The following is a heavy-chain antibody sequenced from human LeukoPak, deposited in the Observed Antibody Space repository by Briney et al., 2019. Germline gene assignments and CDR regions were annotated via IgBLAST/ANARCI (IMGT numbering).Heavy chain of an antibody. V-gene: IGHV3-30-3*01. CDR1: GFTFSSYA. D-gene: IGHD2-21*02. CDR2: ISYDGSNK. CDR3: ATDSLSGWVTEQFNY. Sequence: GGSLRLSCAASGFTFSSYAMHWVRQAPGKGLEWVAVISYDGSNKYYADSVKGRFTISRDNSKNTLYLQMNSLRAEDTAVYYCATDSLSGWVTEQFNYWGHGTLVTVSS. J-gene: IGHJ4*01.